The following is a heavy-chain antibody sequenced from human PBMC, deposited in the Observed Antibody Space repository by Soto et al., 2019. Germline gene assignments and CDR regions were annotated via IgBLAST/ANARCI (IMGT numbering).Heavy chain of an antibody. CDR2: IYYSGST. D-gene: IGHD6-13*01. J-gene: IGHJ6*02. V-gene: IGHV4-30-4*01. CDR1: GGSISSGDYY. Sequence: PSETLSLTCTVSGGSISSGDYYWSWIRQPPGKGLEWIGYIYYSGSTYYNPSLKSRVTISVDTSKNQFSLKLSSVTAADTAVYYCARDRAAAGHYYYYGMDVWGQGTTVTVS. CDR3: ARDRAAAGHYYYYGMDV.